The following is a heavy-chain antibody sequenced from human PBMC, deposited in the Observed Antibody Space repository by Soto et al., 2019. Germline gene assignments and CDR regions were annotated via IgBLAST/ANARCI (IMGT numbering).Heavy chain of an antibody. J-gene: IGHJ4*02. CDR2: ISGSGGST. V-gene: IGHV3-23*01. CDR1: GFTFSSYA. CDR3: AKWGYCTNGVCYPFFDY. Sequence: PGGSLRLSCAASGFTFSSYAMSWVRQAPGKGLEWVSAISGSGGSTYYADSVKGRFAISRDNSKNTLYLQMNSLRAEDTAVYYCAKWGYCTNGVCYPFFDYWGQGTLVTVSS. D-gene: IGHD2-8*01.